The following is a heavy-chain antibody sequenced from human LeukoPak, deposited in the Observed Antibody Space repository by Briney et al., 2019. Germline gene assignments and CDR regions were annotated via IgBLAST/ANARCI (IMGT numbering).Heavy chain of an antibody. J-gene: IGHJ6*02. Sequence: PSETLSLTCTVSGGSISTYYWNWIRQPPGKGLEWIGEINHSGSTNYNPSLKSRVTISVDTSKNQFSLKLSSVTAADTAVYYCARDPKRSFYGMDVWGQGTTVTVSS. CDR2: INHSGST. D-gene: IGHD3-16*02. CDR1: GGSISTYY. V-gene: IGHV4-34*01. CDR3: ARDPKRSFYGMDV.